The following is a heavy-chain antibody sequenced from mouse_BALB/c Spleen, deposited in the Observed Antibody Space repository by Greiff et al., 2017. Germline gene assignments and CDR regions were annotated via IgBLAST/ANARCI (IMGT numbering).Heavy chain of an antibody. V-gene: IGHV2-9*02. CDR2: IWAGGST. D-gene: IGHD1-1*01. CDR3: AREGPNNFGSSYFDY. CDR1: GFSLTSYG. Sequence: VQLQESGPGLVAPSQSLSITCTVSGFSLTSYGVHWVRQPPGKGLEWLGVIWAGGSTNYNSALMSRLSISKDNSKSQVFLKMNSLQTDDPAMYYCAREGPNNFGSSYFDYWGQGTTLTVSS. J-gene: IGHJ2*01.